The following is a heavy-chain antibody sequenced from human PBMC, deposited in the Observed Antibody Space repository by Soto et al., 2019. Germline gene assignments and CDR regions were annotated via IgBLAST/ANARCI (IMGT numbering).Heavy chain of an antibody. Sequence: GGSLRLSCAASGFTFKNYWMSWVRQAPGKGLEWVANIKEDGSEKYYVDSVRGRFTISRDNAKNSLYLQMNSLRAEDTAVYYCVYPQAVATFKGGHWGQGT. CDR3: VYPQAVATFKGGH. D-gene: IGHD6-19*01. CDR1: GFTFKNYW. J-gene: IGHJ4*02. CDR2: IKEDGSEK. V-gene: IGHV3-7*01.